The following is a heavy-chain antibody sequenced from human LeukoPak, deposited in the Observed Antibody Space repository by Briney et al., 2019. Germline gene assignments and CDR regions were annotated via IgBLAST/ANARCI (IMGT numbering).Heavy chain of an antibody. CDR3: ARSYSSGWYGMSLGY. Sequence: GGSLRLSCAASGFSVGSNYMTWVRQAPGKGLEWVSVIYSGGSTYYADSVKGRFTISGDNSENTVYLQMNSLRAEDTAVYCCARSYSSGWYGMSLGYWGQGTLVTVST. CDR1: GFSVGSNY. J-gene: IGHJ4*02. V-gene: IGHV3-53*01. D-gene: IGHD6-19*01. CDR2: IYSGGST.